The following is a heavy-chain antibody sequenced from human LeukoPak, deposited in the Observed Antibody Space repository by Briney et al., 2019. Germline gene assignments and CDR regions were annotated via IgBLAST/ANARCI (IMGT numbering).Heavy chain of an antibody. Sequence: PGGSLRLSCAASGFTFSDYYMTWIRQAPGKGLEWVSYISSSGITIYYADSVKGRFTISRDNAKKSLYLQMNSLRAEDTAVYYCARGDCSGGSCYLSLTTIDYWGQGTLVTVSS. D-gene: IGHD2-15*01. CDR1: GFTFSDYY. V-gene: IGHV3-11*04. CDR2: ISSSGITI. CDR3: ARGDCSGGSCYLSLTTIDY. J-gene: IGHJ4*02.